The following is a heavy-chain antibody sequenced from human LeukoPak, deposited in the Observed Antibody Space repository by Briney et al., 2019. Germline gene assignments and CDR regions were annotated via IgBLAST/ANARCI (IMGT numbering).Heavy chain of an antibody. CDR2: IYHSGST. V-gene: IGHV4-4*02. CDR3: ARLKLGRIRGYFDY. CDR1: GGSISSSNW. J-gene: IGHJ4*02. D-gene: IGHD1-1*01. Sequence: PSETLSLTCAVSGGSISSSNWWSWVRQPPGKGLEWIGEIYHSGSTNYNPSLKSRVTISVDRSKNQFSLKLSSVTAADTAVYYCARLKLGRIRGYFDYWGQGTLVTVSS.